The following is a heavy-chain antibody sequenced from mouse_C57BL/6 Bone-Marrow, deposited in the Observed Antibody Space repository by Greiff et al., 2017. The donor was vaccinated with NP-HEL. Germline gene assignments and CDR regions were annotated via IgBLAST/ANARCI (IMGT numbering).Heavy chain of an antibody. V-gene: IGHV1-55*01. CDR3: ATVYYYGEGAMDY. Sequence: QVQLQQPGAELVKPGASVKMSCKASGYTFTSYWITWVKQRPGQGLEWIGDIYPGSGSTNYNEKFKSKATLTVDTSSSTAYMQLSSLTSEDSAVYYCATVYYYGEGAMDYWGQGTSVTVSS. D-gene: IGHD1-1*01. CDR1: GYTFTSYW. J-gene: IGHJ4*01. CDR2: IYPGSGST.